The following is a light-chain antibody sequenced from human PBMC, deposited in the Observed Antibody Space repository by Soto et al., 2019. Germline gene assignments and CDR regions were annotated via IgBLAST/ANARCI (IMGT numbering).Light chain of an antibody. J-gene: IGKJ1*01. CDR1: QRIRTS. CDR3: QQSYPTPLT. CDR2: AAS. Sequence: DIQMTQSPSSLSASIGDRVTITCRASQRIRTSLNWYQHKPGKAPKLLIYAASSLESGVPSRFSGSGSGTDGSLSISSLQPEDCATYYGQQSYPTPLTFGQGTKVDIK. V-gene: IGKV1-39*01.